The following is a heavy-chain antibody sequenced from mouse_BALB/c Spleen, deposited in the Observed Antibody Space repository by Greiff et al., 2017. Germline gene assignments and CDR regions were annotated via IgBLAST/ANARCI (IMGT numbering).Heavy chain of an antibody. CDR3: ARETYFDY. Sequence: EVKLMESGGGLVQPGGSLRLSCATSGFNFTDYYMSWVRQPPGKALEWVGFIRNKANGYTTEYSASVKGRFTISRDNSQSSLYLQMNTLRAEDSATYYCARETYFDYWGQGTTLTVSS. CDR2: IRNKANGYTT. J-gene: IGHJ2*01. V-gene: IGHV7-3*02. CDR1: GFNFTDYY.